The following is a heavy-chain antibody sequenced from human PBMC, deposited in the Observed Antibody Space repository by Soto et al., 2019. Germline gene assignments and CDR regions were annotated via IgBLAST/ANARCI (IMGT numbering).Heavy chain of an antibody. Sequence: QVQLVQSGAEVKKPGAPVTVSCKASGYTFTNYGINWVRQAPGQGLEWMGWISAYSGHTNYAQKLQDRVTMTTDTSTSTAYMELRSLRSDDTAVYYCARRPHLADNVELDYWGQGTLVTVSS. J-gene: IGHJ4*02. CDR2: ISAYSGHT. D-gene: IGHD6-19*01. CDR3: ARRPHLADNVELDY. V-gene: IGHV1-18*01. CDR1: GYTFTNYG.